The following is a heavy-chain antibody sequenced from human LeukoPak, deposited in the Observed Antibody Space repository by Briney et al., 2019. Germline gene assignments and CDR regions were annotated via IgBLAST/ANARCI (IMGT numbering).Heavy chain of an antibody. Sequence: ASVKPSSKASGYTFTSYGISWVRQAPAQGLEWMGWISAYNGNTNYAQKLQGGVTMTTDTSTSTAYMELRSLRSDDTAVYYCARDGLDIVVVPAAILGGNWFDPWGQGTLVTVSS. CDR2: ISAYNGNT. CDR1: GYTFTSYG. D-gene: IGHD2-2*01. CDR3: ARDGLDIVVVPAAILGGNWFDP. V-gene: IGHV1-18*01. J-gene: IGHJ5*02.